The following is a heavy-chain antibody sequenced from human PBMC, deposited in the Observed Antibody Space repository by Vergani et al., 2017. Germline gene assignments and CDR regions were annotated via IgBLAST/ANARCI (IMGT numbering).Heavy chain of an antibody. CDR2: IYTSGST. J-gene: IGHJ3*02. D-gene: IGHD2-2*02. V-gene: IGHV4-4*07. CDR1: GFSISSYY. Sequence: QVQLQESGPGLVKPSETLSLTFTVSGFSISSYYWSCIRQPAGKGLEWIGRIYTSGSTNYNPSLKSRVTMSVDTSKNQFSLKLSSVTAADTAVYYCARDEGGCSSTSCYISAFDIWGQGTMVTVSS. CDR3: ARDEGGCSSTSCYISAFDI.